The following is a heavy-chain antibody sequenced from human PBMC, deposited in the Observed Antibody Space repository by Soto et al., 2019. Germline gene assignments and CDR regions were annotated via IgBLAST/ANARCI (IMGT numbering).Heavy chain of an antibody. CDR3: ARERRYYYDSSGYYSDFDY. J-gene: IGHJ4*02. Sequence: SVKVSCKASGGTFSSYAISWVRQAPGQGLEWMGGIIPIFGTANYAQKFQGRVTITADESTSTAYMELRSLRSDDTAVYYCARERRYYYDSSGYYSDFDYWGQGTLVTVSS. D-gene: IGHD3-22*01. CDR1: GGTFSSYA. CDR2: IIPIFGTA. V-gene: IGHV1-69*13.